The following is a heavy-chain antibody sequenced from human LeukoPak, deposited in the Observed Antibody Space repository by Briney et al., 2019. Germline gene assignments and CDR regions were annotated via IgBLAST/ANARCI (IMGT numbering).Heavy chain of an antibody. J-gene: IGHJ3*02. CDR1: GGSISSYY. D-gene: IGHD7-27*01. Sequence: PSETLSLTCTVSGGSISSYYWGWIRQPPGKGLEWIGSVYYSGSTYYNPSLKSRVTISVDTSKNQFSLKLTSVTAADTAVYYCARHPGEYDAFDIWGQGTMVTVSS. CDR2: VYYSGST. V-gene: IGHV4-39*01. CDR3: ARHPGEYDAFDI.